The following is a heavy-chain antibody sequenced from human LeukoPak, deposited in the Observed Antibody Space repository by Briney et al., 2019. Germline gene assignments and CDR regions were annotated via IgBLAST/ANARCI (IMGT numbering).Heavy chain of an antibody. Sequence: GESLKISCKGSGYSFTSYWIGWVRLMPGKGLEWVGIIYPGDSDTRYSPSFQGQVTISADKSISTAYLQWSSLKASDTAMYYCAREMAEQSYYFDYWGQGTLVTVSS. D-gene: IGHD5-24*01. CDR1: GYSFTSYW. V-gene: IGHV5-51*01. J-gene: IGHJ4*02. CDR2: IYPGDSDT. CDR3: AREMAEQSYYFDY.